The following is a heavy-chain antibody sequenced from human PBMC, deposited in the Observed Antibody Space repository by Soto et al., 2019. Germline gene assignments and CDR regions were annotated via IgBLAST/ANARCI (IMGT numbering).Heavy chain of an antibody. Sequence: GGSLRLSCAASGFTFSSYWMSWVRQAPGKGLEWVANIKQDGSEKYYVDSVKGRFTISRDNAKNSLYLQMNSLRAEDTAVFYCARDSHAYGDYGYFQHWGQGTLVTVSS. V-gene: IGHV3-7*01. CDR3: ARDSHAYGDYGYFQH. D-gene: IGHD4-17*01. CDR1: GFTFSSYW. CDR2: IKQDGSEK. J-gene: IGHJ1*01.